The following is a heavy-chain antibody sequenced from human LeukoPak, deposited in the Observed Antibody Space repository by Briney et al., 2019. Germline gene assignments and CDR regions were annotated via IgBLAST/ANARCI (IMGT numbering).Heavy chain of an antibody. CDR3: ARHGIDSYGYPDAFDI. CDR1: GYSFTSYW. V-gene: IGHV5-51*01. D-gene: IGHD5-18*01. J-gene: IGHJ3*02. CDR2: IYPGDSDT. Sequence: GESLKISCKGSGYSFTSYWIGWVRQMPGKGLEWMGIIYPGDSDTRYSPSFQGQVTISADKSISTAYLQWSSLKASDTAMYYCARHGIDSYGYPDAFDIWGQGTMVTVSS.